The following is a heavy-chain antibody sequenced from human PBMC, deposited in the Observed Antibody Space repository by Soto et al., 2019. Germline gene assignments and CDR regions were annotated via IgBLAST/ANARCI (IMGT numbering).Heavy chain of an antibody. V-gene: IGHV1-69*06. CDR2: TIPVFNTA. D-gene: IGHD3-10*01. Sequence: QVQLEQSGAEVKKPGSSVKVSCKASGGTLSDHGVAWLRQAPGQGLEWMGGTIPVFNTAKYAQKFQGRVTVTADKFTNIAYMELSSLRSEDTAFYFCARGVYGSGNYYTGPSAFDSWGQGTMSSSLQ. J-gene: IGHJ3*02. CDR3: ARGVYGSGNYYTGPSAFDS. CDR1: GGTLSDHG.